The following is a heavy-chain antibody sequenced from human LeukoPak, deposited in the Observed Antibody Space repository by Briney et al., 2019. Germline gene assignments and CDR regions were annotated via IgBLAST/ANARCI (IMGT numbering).Heavy chain of an antibody. CDR3: AGESRGKYGY. CDR1: GGSISSSSYY. D-gene: IGHD3-10*01. V-gene: IGHV4-39*07. J-gene: IGHJ4*02. CDR2: IYYSGST. Sequence: PSETLSLTCTVSGGSISSSSYYWGWIRQPPGKGLEWIGSIYYSGSTYYNPSLKSRVTISVDTSKNQFSLKLSSVTAADTAVYYCAGESRGKYGYWGQGTLVTVSS.